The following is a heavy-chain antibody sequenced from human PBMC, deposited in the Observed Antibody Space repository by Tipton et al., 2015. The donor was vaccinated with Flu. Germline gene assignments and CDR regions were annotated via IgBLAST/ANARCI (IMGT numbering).Heavy chain of an antibody. Sequence: SLRLSCAVSGGSISSSNWWSWVRQPPGKGLEWIGEIYHSGSTNYNPSLKSRVTISVDKSKNQFSLKLSSVTAADTAVYYCASWLSSSWYSSYFDYWGQGTLVTVSP. CDR2: IYHSGST. V-gene: IGHV4-4*02. J-gene: IGHJ4*02. CDR3: ASWLSSSWYSSYFDY. CDR1: GGSISSSNW. D-gene: IGHD6-13*01.